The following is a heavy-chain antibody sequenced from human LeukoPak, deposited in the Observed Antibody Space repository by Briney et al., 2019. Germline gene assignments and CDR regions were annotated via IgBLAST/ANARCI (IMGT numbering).Heavy chain of an antibody. CDR3: ARVITAAGKWFDP. V-gene: IGHV1-69*06. D-gene: IGHD6-13*01. CDR2: IIPIFDSA. Sequence: SVKVSCKDSGDTFNSYEITWVRQAPGQGLEWVGGIIPIFDSAKYAQKFQDRVTITADKSMSTAYMELSSLRSEDTAVYYCARVITAAGKWFDPWGQGTLVTVSS. J-gene: IGHJ5*02. CDR1: GDTFNSYE.